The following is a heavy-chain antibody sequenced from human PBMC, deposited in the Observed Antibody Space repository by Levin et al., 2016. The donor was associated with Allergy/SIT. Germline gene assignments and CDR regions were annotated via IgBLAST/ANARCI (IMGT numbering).Heavy chain of an antibody. V-gene: IGHV3-23*01. Sequence: GGSLRLSCTGSGFIFSNFAMSWVRQAPGKGLEWVSAINGPADQTFYVDSVKGRFTISRDNSRNTLYLQMNSLRAEDTAVYYCAKGKGPGELDWFDPWGQGTLVTVSS. CDR3: AKGKGPGELDWFDP. D-gene: IGHD3-16*01. CDR2: INGPADQT. J-gene: IGHJ5*02. CDR1: GFIFSNFA.